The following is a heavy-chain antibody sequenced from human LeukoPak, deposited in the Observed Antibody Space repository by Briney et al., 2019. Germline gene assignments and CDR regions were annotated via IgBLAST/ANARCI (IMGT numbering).Heavy chain of an antibody. D-gene: IGHD1-26*01. J-gene: IGHJ5*02. CDR3: ARDNSVGDVAWWFDP. V-gene: IGHV1-46*01. Sequence: ASGKVSCKASGYSFTSHYMHWVRHAPGEGLEWLGLINPSGSSTLYAQKFQGRVTMTRDMSTTTDYMGLSSLRSEDTAVYYCARDNSVGDVAWWFDPWGQGTLVTVSS. CDR1: GYSFTSHY. CDR2: INPSGSST.